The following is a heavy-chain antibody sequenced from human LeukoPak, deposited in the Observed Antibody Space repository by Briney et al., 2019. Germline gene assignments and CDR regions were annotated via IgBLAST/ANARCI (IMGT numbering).Heavy chain of an antibody. J-gene: IGHJ6*03. D-gene: IGHD3-10*01. CDR2: INSNSGNI. V-gene: IGHV3-21*01. CDR3: ARLYYGSGSYLNYYMDV. Sequence: GGSLRLSCATSGFTFSKNGMHWVRQGPGKGLEWVSSINSNSGNIQYADSVTGRFTVSRDNAKNSLSLQMNSLRAEDTAVYYCARLYYGSGSYLNYYMDVWGKGTTVIVSS. CDR1: GFTFSKNG.